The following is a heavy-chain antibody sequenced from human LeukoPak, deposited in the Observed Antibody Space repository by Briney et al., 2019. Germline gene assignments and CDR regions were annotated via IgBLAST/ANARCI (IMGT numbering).Heavy chain of an antibody. Sequence: GGSLRLSCAASEFTYGMNWVRQAPGKGLEWVSAISNNGGYTYYADSVQGRFTISRDNSKSTLCLQMNSLRAEDTAVYYCAKQLGYCSDGSCYFPYWGQGTLVTVSS. CDR3: AKQLGYCSDGSCYFPY. V-gene: IGHV3-23*01. CDR1: EFTYG. CDR2: ISNNGGYT. J-gene: IGHJ4*02. D-gene: IGHD2-15*01.